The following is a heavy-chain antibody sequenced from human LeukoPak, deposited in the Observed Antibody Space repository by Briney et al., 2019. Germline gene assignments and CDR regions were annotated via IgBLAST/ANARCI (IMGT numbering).Heavy chain of an antibody. Sequence: GASVKVSCKASGGTFSSYAISWVRQAPGQGLEWMGGIIPIFGTANYAQKFQGRVTITADESTSTAYMELSSLRSEDTAVYYCARGRLTDYYDSSGPWGQGTLVTVSS. D-gene: IGHD3-22*01. V-gene: IGHV1-69*13. CDR2: IIPIFGTA. J-gene: IGHJ5*02. CDR3: ARGRLTDYYDSSGP. CDR1: GGTFSSYA.